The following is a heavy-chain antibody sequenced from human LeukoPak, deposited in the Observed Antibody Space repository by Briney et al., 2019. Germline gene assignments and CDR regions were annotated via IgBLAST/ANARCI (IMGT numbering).Heavy chain of an antibody. J-gene: IGHJ4*02. CDR1: GYTLTELS. CDR2: FDPEDGET. CDR3: ATGIHCSSTSCPEPTDY. V-gene: IGHV1-24*01. Sequence: GASVKVSCKVSGYTLTELSMHWVRQAPGKGLEWMGGFDPEDGETIYAQKFQGRVTMTADTSTDTAYMELSSLRSEDTAVYYCATGIHCSSTSCPEPTDYWGQGTLVTVSS. D-gene: IGHD2-2*01.